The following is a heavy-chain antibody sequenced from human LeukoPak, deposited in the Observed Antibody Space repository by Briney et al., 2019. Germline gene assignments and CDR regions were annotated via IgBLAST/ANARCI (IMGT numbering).Heavy chain of an antibody. D-gene: IGHD6-13*01. J-gene: IGHJ4*02. CDR1: GGSISSSSYY. CDR2: IYYSGST. Sequence: KPSETLSLTCTVSGGSISSSSYYWGWIRQPPGKGLEWIGSIYYSGSTYYNPSLKSRVTISVDTSKNQFSLKLSSVTAADTAVYYCARYGSYSSSWYFDYWGQGTLVTVSS. V-gene: IGHV4-39*01. CDR3: ARYGSYSSSWYFDY.